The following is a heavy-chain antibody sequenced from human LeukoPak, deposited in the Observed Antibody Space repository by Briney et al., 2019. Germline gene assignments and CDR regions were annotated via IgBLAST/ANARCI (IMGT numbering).Heavy chain of an antibody. CDR2: ISSSSRNI. J-gene: IGHJ4*02. CDR3: ARDDYGGLDY. Sequence: GGSLRLSCAASGYTFSSYSINWVRQAPGKGLEWVSSISSSSRNIYYADSVKGRFTISRDNAKNSLYLQMNSLRAEDTAVYYCARDDYGGLDYWGQGTLVTVPS. CDR1: GYTFSSYS. D-gene: IGHD4-23*01. V-gene: IGHV3-21*01.